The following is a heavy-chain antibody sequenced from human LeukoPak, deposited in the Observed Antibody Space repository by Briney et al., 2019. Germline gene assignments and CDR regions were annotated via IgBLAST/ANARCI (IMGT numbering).Heavy chain of an antibody. CDR2: IKQDGSAK. V-gene: IGHV3-7*01. Sequence: SGGSLRLSCAASGFTFSTYWMTWVRQAPGKGLEGVANIKQDGSAKYYVDSLRGRFSIYRDNVKNSLFLQMNSLSAEDTAVYYCARCPYDSTGYYSVPSHLDYWGQGTLVTVSS. CDR3: ARCPYDSTGYYSVPSHLDY. D-gene: IGHD3-22*01. CDR1: GFTFSTYW. J-gene: IGHJ4*02.